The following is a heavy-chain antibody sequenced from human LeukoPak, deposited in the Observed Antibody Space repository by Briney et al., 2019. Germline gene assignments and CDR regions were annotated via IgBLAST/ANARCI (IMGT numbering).Heavy chain of an antibody. CDR3: ARELSWGSYTS. CDR2: ISYDGSNK. J-gene: IGHJ4*02. Sequence: GGSLRLSCAASGFTFSSYAIHWVRQAPGKGLEWVAVISYDGSNKYYADSVKGRFTISRDNSKNTLYLQMNSLRAEDTAVYYCARELSWGSYTSWGQGTLVTVSS. CDR1: GFTFSSYA. V-gene: IGHV3-30*04. D-gene: IGHD3-16*01.